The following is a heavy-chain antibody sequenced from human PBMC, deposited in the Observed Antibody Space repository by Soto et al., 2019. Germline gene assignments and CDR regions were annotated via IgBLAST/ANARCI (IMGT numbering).Heavy chain of an antibody. CDR3: TRLVHFWSGYYTLGGYYYYGMDV. Sequence: EVQLVESGGGLVQPGGSLKLSCAASGFTFSGSAMHWVRQASGKGLEWVGRIRSKANSYATAYAASVKGRFTISRDDSKNTGDLQINNLKTEDTGVDYCTRLVHFWSGYYTLGGYYYYGMDVWGQGTTVTVSS. CDR2: IRSKANSYAT. D-gene: IGHD3-3*02. CDR1: GFTFSGSA. J-gene: IGHJ6*02. V-gene: IGHV3-73*02.